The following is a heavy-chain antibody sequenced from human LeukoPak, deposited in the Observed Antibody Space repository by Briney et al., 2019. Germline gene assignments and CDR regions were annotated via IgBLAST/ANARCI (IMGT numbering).Heavy chain of an antibody. V-gene: IGHV3-21*01. Sequence: GGSLRLSCAASGFTFSGSGMHWVRQAPGKGLEWVSSISSSSSYIYYADSVKGRFTISRDNAKNSLYLQMNSLRAEDTAAYYCARDGGYSSSWSKTGLDYWGQGTLVTVSS. D-gene: IGHD6-13*01. CDR2: ISSSSSYI. J-gene: IGHJ4*02. CDR1: GFTFSGSG. CDR3: ARDGGYSSSWSKTGLDY.